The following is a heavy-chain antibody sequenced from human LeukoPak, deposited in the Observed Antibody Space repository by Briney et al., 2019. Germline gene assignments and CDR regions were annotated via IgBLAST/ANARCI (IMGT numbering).Heavy chain of an antibody. Sequence: SETLSLTCAVYGGSFSGYYWSWIRQPPVKGLEWIGEINHSGSTNNNPSLKSRVTISVDTSKNQFSLKLSSVTAADTAVYYCARGGGGMRIYGKNWFDPWGQGTLVTVSS. CDR2: INHSGST. J-gene: IGHJ5*02. CDR1: GGSFSGYY. V-gene: IGHV4-34*01. CDR3: ARGGGGMRIYGKNWFDP. D-gene: IGHD3-16*01.